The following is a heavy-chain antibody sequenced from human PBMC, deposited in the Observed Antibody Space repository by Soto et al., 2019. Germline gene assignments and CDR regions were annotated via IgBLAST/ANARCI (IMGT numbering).Heavy chain of an antibody. CDR2: ITTNSGDT. CDR1: GYTFTSYD. V-gene: IGHV1-8*02. D-gene: IGHD1-20*01. Sequence: QVQLVQSGAEVKKPGASVKVSCKASGYTFTSYDINWVRQAPGQGLEWVGWITTNSGDTGYAQTFQGRVTLTRDTSRSTASMEPSRLTYDDTAVYYCARNLYNTGRFDHWGQGTLVTVSS. J-gene: IGHJ4*02. CDR3: ARNLYNTGRFDH.